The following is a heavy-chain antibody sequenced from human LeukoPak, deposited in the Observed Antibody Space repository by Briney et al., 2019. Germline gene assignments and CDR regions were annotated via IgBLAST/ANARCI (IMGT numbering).Heavy chain of an antibody. V-gene: IGHV3-30-3*02. D-gene: IGHD2-21*01. CDR3: AKIPPYYYYMDV. J-gene: IGHJ6*03. Sequence: GGSLRLSCAASGFTFSSYAMHWVRQAPGKGLEWVAVISYDGSNKYYADSVKGRFTISRDNSKNTLYLQMNSLRAEDTAVYYCAKIPPYYYYMDVWGKGTTVTVSS. CDR2: ISYDGSNK. CDR1: GFTFSSYA.